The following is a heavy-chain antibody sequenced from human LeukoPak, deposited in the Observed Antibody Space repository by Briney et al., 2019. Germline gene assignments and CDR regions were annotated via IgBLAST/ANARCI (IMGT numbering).Heavy chain of an antibody. CDR2: INHSGST. CDR3: ARVPNGGGGNY. D-gene: IGHD3-16*01. V-gene: IGHV4-34*01. CDR1: GGSFSGYY. J-gene: IGHJ4*02. Sequence: SETLSLTCAVYGGSFSGYYWSWIRRPPGKGLEWIGEINHSGSTNYNPSLKSRVTISVDTSKNQFSLKLSSVTAADTAVYYCARVPNGGGGNYWGQGTLVTVSS.